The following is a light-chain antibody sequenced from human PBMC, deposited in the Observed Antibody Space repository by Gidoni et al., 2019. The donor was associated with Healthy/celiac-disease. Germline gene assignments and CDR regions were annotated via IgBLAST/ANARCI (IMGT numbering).Light chain of an antibody. J-gene: IGKJ1*01. V-gene: IGKV3-20*01. CDR3: QQYGSSPQRT. CDR1: QSVSSSY. Sequence: EIVLTQPPGTLSLSPGERATLSCRASQSVSSSYLAWYQQKPGQAPRLLIYGASSRATGIPDRFSGSGSGTDFTLTISRLEPEDFAVYYCQQYGSSPQRTFGQGTKVEIK. CDR2: GAS.